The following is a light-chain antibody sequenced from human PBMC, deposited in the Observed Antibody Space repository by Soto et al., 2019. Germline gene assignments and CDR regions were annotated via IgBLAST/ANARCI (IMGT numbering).Light chain of an antibody. CDR1: SSDVGDNY. CDR2: EVT. CDR3: SAYAGSNTFV. J-gene: IGLJ1*01. V-gene: IGLV2-8*01. Sequence: QSALAQPPSESGSPGQSVTISCTGTSSDVGDNYVSWYQQHLGKAPKLIIYEVTLRPSGVPDRFSGSKSGNTASLTVSGLQADDEADYYCSAYAGSNTFVFGTGTKVTVL.